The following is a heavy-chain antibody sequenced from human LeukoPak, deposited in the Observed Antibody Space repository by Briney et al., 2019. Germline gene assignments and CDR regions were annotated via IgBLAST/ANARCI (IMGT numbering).Heavy chain of an antibody. Sequence: GGSLRLSCAASGFTFSNYWMHWVRQAPGKGLVWVSRISLDGSRTRYADSVKGRFTISRDNAKNTLYLQMNSLRAEDTAVYYCERGIAAAGTRDYFDYWGQGTLVTVSS. D-gene: IGHD6-13*01. J-gene: IGHJ4*02. CDR1: GFTFSNYW. CDR2: ISLDGSRT. V-gene: IGHV3-74*01. CDR3: ERGIAAAGTRDYFDY.